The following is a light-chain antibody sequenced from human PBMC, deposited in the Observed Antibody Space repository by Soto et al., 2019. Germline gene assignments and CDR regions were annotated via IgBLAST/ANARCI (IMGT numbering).Light chain of an antibody. CDR2: DAS. V-gene: IGKV3-11*01. CDR3: QQHSNWPPIT. J-gene: IGKJ5*01. Sequence: ILLPQSPGALSLSPGESATLSCRARQSVSSYLAWYQQKPGQAPRLLIYDASNRATGIPARFSGSGSGTDFTLTISSLEPEDFAVYYCQQHSNWPPITFGQGTRLEIK. CDR1: QSVSSY.